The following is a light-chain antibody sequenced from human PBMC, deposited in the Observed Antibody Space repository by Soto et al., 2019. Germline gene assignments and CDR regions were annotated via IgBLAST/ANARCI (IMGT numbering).Light chain of an antibody. Sequence: EIVLTQSPGTLSLSPGERATLSCRASQSVSSSYLAWYQQKPGQAPRLLIYGASSRATGIPDRFSGSGSETDVTLTISRLEPEDFAVYYCQQYGSSATFGQGTRLEIK. CDR3: QQYGSSAT. J-gene: IGKJ5*01. V-gene: IGKV3-20*01. CDR2: GAS. CDR1: QSVSSSY.